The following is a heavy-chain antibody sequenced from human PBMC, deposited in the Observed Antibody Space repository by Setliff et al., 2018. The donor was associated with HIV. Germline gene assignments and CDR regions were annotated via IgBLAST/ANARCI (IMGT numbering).Heavy chain of an antibody. CDR3: ARGLGRGSSEYYYYYYYMDV. Sequence: SETLSLTCAVSGDSVSSYYWTWIRQPPGKGLEWIGYFYYSRGTRYNPSLESRVTISVDMSKNQFSLKLSSVTAADTAVYYCARGLGRGSSEYYYYYYYMDVWGKGTTVTV. CDR1: GDSVSSYY. CDR2: FYYSRGT. V-gene: IGHV4-59*02. D-gene: IGHD2-2*01. J-gene: IGHJ6*03.